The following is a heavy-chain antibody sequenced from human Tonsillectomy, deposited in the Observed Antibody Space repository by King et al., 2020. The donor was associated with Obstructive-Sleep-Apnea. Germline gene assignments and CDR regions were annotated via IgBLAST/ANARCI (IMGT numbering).Heavy chain of an antibody. J-gene: IGHJ6*02. Sequence: VQLVESGGGVVQPGRSLRLSCAASGFTFSSYGMHWVRQAPGKGLEWVAVISYDGSNKYYADSVKGRFTISRDNSKNMLYLQMNSLRAEDTAMYYCVRDASGYDILTGVYGMDVWGQGTTVTVSS. CDR3: VRDASGYDILTGVYGMDV. D-gene: IGHD3-9*01. CDR1: GFTFSSYG. V-gene: IGHV3-30*03. CDR2: ISYDGSNK.